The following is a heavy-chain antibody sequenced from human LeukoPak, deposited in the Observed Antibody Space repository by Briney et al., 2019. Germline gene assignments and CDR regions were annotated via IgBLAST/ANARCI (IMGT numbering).Heavy chain of an antibody. CDR3: ARRGLVPAFDI. D-gene: IGHD2-2*01. J-gene: IGHJ3*02. CDR2: ISGSGGST. V-gene: IGHV3-23*01. CDR1: GFTFSSYA. Sequence: GGSLRLSCAASGFTFSSYAMSWVRQAPGKGLEWVSAISGSGGSTYYADSVKGRFTISRDNAKNTLYLQMSSLRAEDTAVYYCARRGLVPAFDIWGQGTMVTVAS.